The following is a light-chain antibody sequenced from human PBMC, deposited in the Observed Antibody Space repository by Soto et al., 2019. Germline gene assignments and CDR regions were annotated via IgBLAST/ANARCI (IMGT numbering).Light chain of an antibody. Sequence: IQMTQSPSALSASVGDRVSIPCQARQDIANFLNWYQQKPGKVPKLLIYDASNLKTGVPSRFSGSGSGTDFTLTISSLQPEDIATYYCQQYANFVLTFGGGTKVEIK. J-gene: IGKJ4*01. CDR1: QDIANF. V-gene: IGKV1-33*01. CDR2: DAS. CDR3: QQYANFVLT.